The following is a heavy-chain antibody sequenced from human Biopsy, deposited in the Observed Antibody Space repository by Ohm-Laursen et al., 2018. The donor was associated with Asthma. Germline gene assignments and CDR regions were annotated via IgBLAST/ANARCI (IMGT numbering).Heavy chain of an antibody. V-gene: IGHV3-33*01. Sequence: SLRLSCAASGFTFGSYGLHWVRQAPGKGLEWVADIWFDGSSKHYADSVKGRFTISRDNSKNTLYLQMNSLRAEDTALYYCGRERSYMVDYWGQGTLVTVSS. D-gene: IGHD3-10*01. J-gene: IGHJ4*02. CDR1: GFTFGSYG. CDR2: IWFDGSSK. CDR3: GRERSYMVDY.